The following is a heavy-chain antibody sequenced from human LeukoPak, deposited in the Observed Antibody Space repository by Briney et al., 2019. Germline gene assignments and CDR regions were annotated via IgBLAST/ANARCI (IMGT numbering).Heavy chain of an antibody. CDR2: IYYSGST. V-gene: IGHV4-59*08. CDR1: GGSISSYY. J-gene: IGHJ4*02. D-gene: IGHD4-17*01. CDR3: ASHYGDKGLFDY. Sequence: SETLSLTCTVSGGSISSYYWSWVRQPPGKGLEWIGYIYYSGSTNYNPSLKSRVTISVDTSKNQFSLKLSSVTAADTAVYYCASHYGDKGLFDYWGQGTLVTVSS.